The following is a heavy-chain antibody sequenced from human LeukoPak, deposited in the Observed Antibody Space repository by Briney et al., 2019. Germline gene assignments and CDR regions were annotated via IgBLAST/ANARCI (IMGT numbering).Heavy chain of an antibody. J-gene: IGHJ4*02. CDR3: VRGDWYFEA. Sequence: GGSLRLSCATSGFNFSDSRMTWVRQAPGKGLQWVANINRDGTEKHFLDSVEGRFIISRDNAKKSLYLQMSSLRPQDTAVYFCVRGDWYFEAWGQGTLVTVSS. CDR2: INRDGTEK. CDR1: GFNFSDSR. D-gene: IGHD2-21*01. V-gene: IGHV3-7*04.